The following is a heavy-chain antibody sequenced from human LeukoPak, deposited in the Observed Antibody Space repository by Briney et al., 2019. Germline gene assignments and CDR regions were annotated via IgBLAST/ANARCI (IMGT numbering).Heavy chain of an antibody. V-gene: IGHV3-33*08. CDR2: IWYDGSNK. CDR3: ARVRYGMDV. Sequence: PGGSLRLSCAVSGFTFSSDWMTWVRQAPGKGLEWVAVIWYDGSNKYYADSVKGRFTISRDNSKNTLYLQMNSLRAEDTAVYYCARVRYGMDVWGQGTTVTVSS. J-gene: IGHJ6*02. CDR1: GFTFSSDW.